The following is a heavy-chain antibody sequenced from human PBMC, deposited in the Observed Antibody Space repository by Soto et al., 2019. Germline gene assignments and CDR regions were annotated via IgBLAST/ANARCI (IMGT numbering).Heavy chain of an antibody. D-gene: IGHD5-12*01. CDR2: IYYRRST. Sequence: QVQLRESGPGLVKPSQTLSLTCTVSGGSIRSGGYSWSWIRQHPGKGLEWIGYIYYRRSTYYNPSLKSRVTISVEASKNPVSLKLGSVTAADTAVYYCARDKGEMATISWFDPWGQGPLVTVSS. CDR1: GGSIRSGGYS. J-gene: IGHJ5*02. V-gene: IGHV4-31*03. CDR3: ARDKGEMATISWFDP.